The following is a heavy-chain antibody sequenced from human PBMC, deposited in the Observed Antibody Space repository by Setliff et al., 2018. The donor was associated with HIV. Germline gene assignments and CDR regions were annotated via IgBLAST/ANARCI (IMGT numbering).Heavy chain of an antibody. D-gene: IGHD3-22*01. CDR2: IYYSGST. Sequence: SETLSLTCTVSGGSIKSSSDYWGWIRQPPGKGLEWIGTIYYSGSTYYNPSLKSRVTISVDTSKNQFSLKLSSETAADTTVYYCARHSGLGDYYSPFDYWGPGTLVTVSS. CDR3: ARHSGLGDYYSPFDY. V-gene: IGHV4-39*01. J-gene: IGHJ4*02. CDR1: GGSIKSSSDY.